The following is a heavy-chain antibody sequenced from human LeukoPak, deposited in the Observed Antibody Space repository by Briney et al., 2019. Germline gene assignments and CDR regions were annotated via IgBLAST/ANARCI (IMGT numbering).Heavy chain of an antibody. CDR3: ARAVPSSSFYF. Sequence: GASVKVSCKASGGTFSSYAISWVRQAPGQGLGWMGRIIPILGIANYAQKFQGRVTITADKSTSTAYMELSSLRSEDTAVYYCARAVPSSSFYFWGQGTLVTVSS. CDR1: GGTFSSYA. CDR2: IIPILGIA. V-gene: IGHV1-69*04. D-gene: IGHD6-13*01. J-gene: IGHJ4*02.